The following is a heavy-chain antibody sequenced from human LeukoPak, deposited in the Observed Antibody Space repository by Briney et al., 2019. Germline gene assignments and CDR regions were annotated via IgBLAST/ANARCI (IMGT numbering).Heavy chain of an antibody. CDR3: ARGPGLTAKVDY. J-gene: IGHJ4*02. Sequence: SETLSLTCTVSGYSISSGYYWGWIRQPPGKGLEWIGSIYHSGSTYYYPSLKSRVTISVDTSKNQFSLKLSSVTAADTAVYYCARGPGLTAKVDYWGQGTLVTVSS. CDR2: IYHSGST. D-gene: IGHD2-21*02. CDR1: GYSISSGYY. V-gene: IGHV4-38-2*02.